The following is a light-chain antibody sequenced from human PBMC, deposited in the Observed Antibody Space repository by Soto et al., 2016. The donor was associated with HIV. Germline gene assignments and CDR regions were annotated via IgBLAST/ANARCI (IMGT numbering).Light chain of an antibody. Sequence: AIRMSQSPSSLSASTGDRVTITCRASQSISNYLAWYQQKPGKAPKLLIYDASTLQSGVPSRFSGSGSGTDFTLTISCLQSEDFATYYCQQYYNYVFTFGPGTKVDIQ. CDR3: QQYYNYVFT. V-gene: IGKV1-8*01. CDR2: DAS. CDR1: QSISNY. J-gene: IGKJ3*01.